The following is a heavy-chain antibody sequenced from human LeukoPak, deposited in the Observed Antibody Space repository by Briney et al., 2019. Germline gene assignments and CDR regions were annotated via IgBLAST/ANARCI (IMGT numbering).Heavy chain of an antibody. CDR1: GFTFSSYG. V-gene: IGHV3-48*03. J-gene: IGHJ4*02. Sequence: GGSLRLSCAASGFTFSSYGMNWVRQAPGKGLEWISYISRSGSTRYYADSVKGRFTISRDNAKNSLYLQMNSLGAEDTAVYYCARDRGAGDICFDYWGQGTLVTVSS. CDR2: ISRSGSTR. D-gene: IGHD2-21*02. CDR3: ARDRGAGDICFDY.